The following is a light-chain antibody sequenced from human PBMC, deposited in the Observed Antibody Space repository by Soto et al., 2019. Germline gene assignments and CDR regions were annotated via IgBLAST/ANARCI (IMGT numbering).Light chain of an antibody. V-gene: IGLV7-43*01. CDR3: LLYYGGAQLV. CDR1: TGAVTSGNY. J-gene: IGLJ3*02. CDR2: TTN. Sequence: QTVVTHEPSLTVSPGGTVTLTCASSTGAVTSGNYPSWFQQKPGQTPMTLIYTTNSRHSWTPARFSGSLLGGKAALTLSGVQPEDEAEYYCLLYYGGAQLVFGGGTKLTVL.